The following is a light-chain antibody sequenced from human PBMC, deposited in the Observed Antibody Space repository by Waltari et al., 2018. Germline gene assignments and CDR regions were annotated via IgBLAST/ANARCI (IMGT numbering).Light chain of an antibody. CDR1: SSNIRRNY. Sequence: QSVLTQPPSASGTPGQRVTISCSGSSSNIRRNYVYRSKQLPGKAPKLLIYRNNQRPSGVPDRFSGSKSGTSASLAISGLRSEDEADYYCAAWDDSLSGGGVFGGGTKLTVL. CDR2: RNN. J-gene: IGLJ3*02. CDR3: AAWDDSLSGGGV. V-gene: IGLV1-47*01.